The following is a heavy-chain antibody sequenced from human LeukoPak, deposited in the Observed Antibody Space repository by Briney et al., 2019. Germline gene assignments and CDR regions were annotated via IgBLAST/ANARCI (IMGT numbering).Heavy chain of an antibody. Sequence: PSETLSLTCTVSGYSISSGYYWGWIRQPPGKGLEWIGSIYHSGSTYYNPSLKSRVTISVDTSKNQFSLKLSSVTAADTAVYYCARADFYSGYDPVGFDPWAREPWSPSPQ. CDR1: GYSISSGYY. D-gene: IGHD5-12*01. J-gene: IGHJ5*02. CDR2: IYHSGST. CDR3: ARADFYSGYDPVGFDP. V-gene: IGHV4-38-2*02.